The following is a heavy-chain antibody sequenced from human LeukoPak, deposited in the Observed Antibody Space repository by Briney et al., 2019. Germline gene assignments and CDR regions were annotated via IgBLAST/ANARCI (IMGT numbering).Heavy chain of an antibody. V-gene: IGHV1-2*02. J-gene: IGHJ3*02. D-gene: IGHD6-13*01. CDR3: ARGTGTVAAGTWAFDI. CDR2: VDPNSGGT. Sequence: ASVKVSRKASAYTFTAYYMHWVRQAPGQGLEWLGWVDPNSGGTNYAQKFQGRVTMTRDTSISTAYMELIRLTSDDTAVYYCARGTGTVAAGTWAFDIWGQATMLTVSS. CDR1: AYTFTAYY.